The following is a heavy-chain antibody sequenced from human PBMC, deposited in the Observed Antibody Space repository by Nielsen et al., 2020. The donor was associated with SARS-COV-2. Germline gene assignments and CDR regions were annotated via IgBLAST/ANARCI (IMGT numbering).Heavy chain of an antibody. V-gene: IGHV3-11*05. Sequence: GESLKISCAASGFTFSDYYMSWIRQAPGKGPEWISYIRSGSTYTNYADSVKGRFTISRDDAKNSLYLKMNSLRAEDTAVYYCAREGRDLPLDYWGQGVLVTVSS. D-gene: IGHD5-24*01. J-gene: IGHJ4*02. CDR1: GFTFSDYY. CDR3: AREGRDLPLDY. CDR2: IRSGSTYT.